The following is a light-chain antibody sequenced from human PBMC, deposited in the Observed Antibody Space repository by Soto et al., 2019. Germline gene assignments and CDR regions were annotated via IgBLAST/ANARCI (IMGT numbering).Light chain of an antibody. J-gene: IGKJ4*01. V-gene: IGKV4-1*01. CDR1: QSVLYSSNNKNY. CDR3: QQYYSTPVT. CDR2: WAS. Sequence: DIVMTQSPDSLAVSLDERATFNCKSSQSVLYSSNNKNYLAWYQQKPGQPPKLLIYWASTRESGVPDRFSGSGSGTDFTLTISSLQAEDVAVYYCQQYYSTPVTFGGGTKVEIK.